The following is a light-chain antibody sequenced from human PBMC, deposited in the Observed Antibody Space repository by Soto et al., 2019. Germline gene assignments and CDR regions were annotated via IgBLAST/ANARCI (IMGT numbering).Light chain of an antibody. CDR2: GAS. V-gene: IGKV3-15*01. J-gene: IGKJ3*01. CDR1: QSVSSN. Sequence: EIVMTQSPATLSVSPGERATLSCRVSQSVSSNLAWYQQKPGQAPRLLIYGASTRATGIPARFSGSGSGTEFTLTISSLQSEDFAVYYCQQYNNWVTFGPGTKVDIK. CDR3: QQYNNWVT.